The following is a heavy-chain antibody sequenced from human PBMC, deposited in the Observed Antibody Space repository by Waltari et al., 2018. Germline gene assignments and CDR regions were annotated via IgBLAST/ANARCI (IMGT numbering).Heavy chain of an antibody. CDR2: IYYSGST. V-gene: IGHV4-39*07. D-gene: IGHD4-17*01. CDR1: GGSISSSSYY. CDR3: ARTVHDYGDYLIDY. J-gene: IGHJ4*02. Sequence: QLQLQESGPGLVKPSETLSLTCTVSGGSISSSSYYWGWLRQPPGKGLEWIGSIYYSGSTYYNPSLKSRGTISVDTSKNQFSLKLSSVTAADTAVYYCARTVHDYGDYLIDYWGQGTLVTVSS.